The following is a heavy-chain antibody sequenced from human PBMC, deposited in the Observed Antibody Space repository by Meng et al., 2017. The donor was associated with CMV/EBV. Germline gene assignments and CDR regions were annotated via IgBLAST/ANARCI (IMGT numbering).Heavy chain of an antibody. D-gene: IGHD2-15*01. V-gene: IGHV4-59*01. CDR3: ARGPRYCGAGHCYTHDY. J-gene: IGHJ4*02. Sequence: SETLSLTCTVSGGSINNYYWSWLRQPPGKELEWIAYIYNNVNTNYNPSLKSRVTISADTSQSQFFLKLTSATAADTAVYYCARGPRYCGAGHCYTHDYWGQGVLVTVSS. CDR2: IYNNVNT. CDR1: GGSINNYY.